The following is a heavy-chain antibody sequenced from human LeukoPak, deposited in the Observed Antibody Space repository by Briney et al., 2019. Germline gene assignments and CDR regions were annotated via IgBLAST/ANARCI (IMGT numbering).Heavy chain of an antibody. CDR3: ARYDSSGYYNDY. D-gene: IGHD3-22*01. V-gene: IGHV1-46*01. CDR2: INPSGGST. J-gene: IGHJ4*02. CDR1: GYTFTSYY. Sequence: ASVKVSCKASGYTFTSYYLHWVRQAPGQGLEWMGIINPSGGSTSYAQKFQGRVTMTRDTSTSTVYMELSCLRSEDTAVYYYARYDSSGYYNDYWGQGTLVTASS.